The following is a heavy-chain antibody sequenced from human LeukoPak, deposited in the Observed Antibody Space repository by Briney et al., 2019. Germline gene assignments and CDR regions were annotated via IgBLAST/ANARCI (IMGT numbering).Heavy chain of an antibody. CDR3: ARAKRQQLVLGNWFDP. CDR1: GFTFSSYS. J-gene: IGHJ5*02. Sequence: PGGPLRLSFAASGFTFSSYSMNWVRQAPGKGLEWVSSISSSSTYIYYADSVKGRFTISRDNAKNSLYLQMNSLRAEDTAVYYCARAKRQQLVLGNWFDPWGQGTLVTVSS. D-gene: IGHD6-13*01. CDR2: ISSSSTYI. V-gene: IGHV3-21*01.